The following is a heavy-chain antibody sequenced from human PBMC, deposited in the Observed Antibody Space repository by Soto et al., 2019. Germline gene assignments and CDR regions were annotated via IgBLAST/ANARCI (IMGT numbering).Heavy chain of an antibody. CDR3: AKASSWYYYYSMDV. CDR2: ISYDGSNK. D-gene: IGHD3-16*01. Sequence: PGGSLRLSCAASEFTFSNYAMSWVRQAPGKGLEWVAVISYDGSNKYYADSVKGRFTISKSASKETLYLQMNTLRVEDTGIYYCAKASSWYYYYSMDVWGRGTAVTVSS. CDR1: EFTFSNYA. V-gene: IGHV3-30-3*01. J-gene: IGHJ6*02.